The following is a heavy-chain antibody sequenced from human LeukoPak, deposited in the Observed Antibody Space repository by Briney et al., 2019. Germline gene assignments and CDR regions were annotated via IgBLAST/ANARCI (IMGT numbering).Heavy chain of an antibody. D-gene: IGHD1-26*01. CDR3: ATSRGSYYVTLDY. CDR1: GGTFSSYA. Sequence: SVKVSCKASGGTFSSYAISWVRQAPGQGLEWMGGIIPIFGTANYAQKFQGRVTITTDESTSTAYMELSSLRSEDTAVYYCATSRGSYYVTLDYWGQGTLVTVSS. CDR2: IIPIFGTA. J-gene: IGHJ4*02. V-gene: IGHV1-69*05.